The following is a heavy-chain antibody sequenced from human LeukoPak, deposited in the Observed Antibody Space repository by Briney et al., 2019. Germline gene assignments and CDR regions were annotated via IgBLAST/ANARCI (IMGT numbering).Heavy chain of an antibody. D-gene: IGHD4-17*01. Sequence: GGSLRLSCAASGFTFSSYAMSWVRQAPGKGLEWVAGISGNGHNTYYAESLKGRFTISRDNSKNTLSLQMNSLGAEDTAVYYCAKTVTGPGYFFDYWGQGTLVPVSS. CDR3: AKTVTGPGYFFDY. CDR2: ISGNGHNT. V-gene: IGHV3-23*01. CDR1: GFTFSSYA. J-gene: IGHJ4*02.